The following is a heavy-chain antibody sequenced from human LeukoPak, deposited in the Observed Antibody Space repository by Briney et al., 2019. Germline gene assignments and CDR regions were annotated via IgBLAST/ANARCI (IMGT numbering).Heavy chain of an antibody. CDR2: IYYSGST. CDR3: ARHGRTGTRIFTSGFDY. V-gene: IGHV4-59*08. J-gene: IGHJ4*02. Sequence: SETLSLTCTVSVGSISSYYWSWIRQPPGKGLEWIGYIYYSGSTNYNPSLKSRVTISVDTSKNQFSLKLSSVTAADTAVYYCARHGRTGTRIFTSGFDYWGQGTLVTVSS. D-gene: IGHD1-7*01. CDR1: VGSISSYY.